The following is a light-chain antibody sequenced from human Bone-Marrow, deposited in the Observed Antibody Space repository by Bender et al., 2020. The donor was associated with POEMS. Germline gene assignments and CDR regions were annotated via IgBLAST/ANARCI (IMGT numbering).Light chain of an antibody. CDR3: QSYDNSLGGWV. J-gene: IGLJ3*02. CDR1: SSNTGSGYD. Sequence: QSVLTQPPSVSGAPGQRVTISCTGSSSNTGSGYDINWYQHLPGTAPKLLIYGYNNRPSGVPDRFSGSKSGTSASLAITWLQAGDEGDYYCQSYDNSLGGWVFGGGTKLTVL. V-gene: IGLV1-40*01. CDR2: GYN.